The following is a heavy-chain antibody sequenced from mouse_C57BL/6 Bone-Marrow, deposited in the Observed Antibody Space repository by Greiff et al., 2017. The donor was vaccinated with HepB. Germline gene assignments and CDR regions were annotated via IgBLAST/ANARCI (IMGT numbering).Heavy chain of an antibody. CDR1: GFSFNTYA. Sequence: EVKVVESGGGLVQPKGSLKLSCAASGFSFNTYAMNWVRQAPGKGLEWVARIRSKSNNYATYYADSVKDRFTISRDDSESMLYLQMNNLKTEDTAMYYCVRRGYYYGSTLYFDVWGTGTTVTVSS. CDR2: IRSKSNNYAT. CDR3: VRRGYYYGSTLYFDV. D-gene: IGHD1-1*01. J-gene: IGHJ1*03. V-gene: IGHV10-1*01.